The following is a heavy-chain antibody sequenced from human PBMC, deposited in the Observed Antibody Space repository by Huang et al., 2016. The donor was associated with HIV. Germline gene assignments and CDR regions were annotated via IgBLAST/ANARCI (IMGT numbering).Heavy chain of an antibody. CDR2: ISYDGSNK. V-gene: IGHV3-30*03. CDR1: GFIFSNYG. D-gene: IGHD6-19*01. J-gene: IGHJ1*01. Sequence: QVQLVESGGGVVQPGRSLRLSCAASGFIFSNYGMHGVRQDPGKGLEWVALISYDGSNKDYTDSVKGRFSISRDNSKNTLYLQMNSLRAEDTAVYYCALKGDSSGWEYFRHWGQGTLVTVSS. CDR3: ALKGDSSGWEYFRH.